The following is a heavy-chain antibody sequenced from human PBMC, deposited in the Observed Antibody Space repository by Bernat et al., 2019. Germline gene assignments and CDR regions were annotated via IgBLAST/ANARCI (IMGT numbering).Heavy chain of an antibody. V-gene: IGHV4-30-4*01. CDR1: GGSISSGDYY. CDR3: ARDPRNYYDSSGYYL. D-gene: IGHD3-22*01. Sequence: QVQLQESGPGLVKPSQTLSLTCTVSGGSISSGDYYWSWIRQPPGKGLEWIGYIYYSGSTYSNPSLKSRVTISVDTSKNQFSLKLSSVTAADTAVYYCARDPRNYYDSSGYYLWGQATLVTVSS. J-gene: IGHJ4*02. CDR2: IYYSGST.